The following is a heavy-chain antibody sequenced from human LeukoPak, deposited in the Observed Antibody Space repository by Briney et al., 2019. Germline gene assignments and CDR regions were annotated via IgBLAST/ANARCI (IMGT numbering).Heavy chain of an antibody. J-gene: IGHJ4*02. CDR3: VRDGIRDIPGVITIRYDY. CDR1: AFTFSSYW. V-gene: IGHV3-7*05. Sequence: PGGSLRLSCSASAFTFSSYWMTWVRQAPGKGLEWAATIKEDGSDKYYVDSVRGRFTISRDNAENSLYLQMNSLRAEDTALYYCVRDGIRDIPGVITIRYDYWGQGTLVTVSS. CDR2: IKEDGSDK. D-gene: IGHD3-10*01.